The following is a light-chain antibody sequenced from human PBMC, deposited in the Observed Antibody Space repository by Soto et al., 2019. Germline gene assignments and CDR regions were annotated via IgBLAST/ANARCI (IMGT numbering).Light chain of an antibody. V-gene: IGKV3-11*01. J-gene: IGKJ2*01. CDR3: QPRSNWPPYT. CDR2: DAS. Sequence: EIVLTQSPATLSLSPGERATLSCRASQSVSSYLAWYQKKPGQAPRLLIYDASNRATGIPARFSGSGSGADFTLTISSLEPEDFAVYYGQPRSNWPPYTFGQGTKLEIK. CDR1: QSVSSY.